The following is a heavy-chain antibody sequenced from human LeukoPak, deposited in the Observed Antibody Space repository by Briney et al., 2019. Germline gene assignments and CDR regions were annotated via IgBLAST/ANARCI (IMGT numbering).Heavy chain of an antibody. Sequence: GASVKVSCKASGYTFTGYYMHWVRQAPGQGLEWMGWINPNSGGTNYAQTFQGRVTITRNTSISTAYMELSRLRSDDTAVYYCARAEFIRQQLGSYNWFDPWGQGTLVTVSS. CDR2: INPNSGGT. CDR3: ARAEFIRQQLGSYNWFDP. CDR1: GYTFTGYY. J-gene: IGHJ5*02. D-gene: IGHD6-13*01. V-gene: IGHV1-2*02.